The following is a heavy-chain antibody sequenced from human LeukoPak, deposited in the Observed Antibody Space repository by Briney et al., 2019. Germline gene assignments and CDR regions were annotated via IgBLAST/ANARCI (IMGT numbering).Heavy chain of an antibody. Sequence: GGSLRLSCAASGFTVSSNYMSWVRQTPGKGLPWVSVLYSGGNTYYADSVKGRFTISRDNSKNMLFLQMNSLRAEDTAVYYCARVGRGDTYGYVDYWGQGTLVTVSS. CDR1: GFTVSSNY. V-gene: IGHV3-66*01. CDR3: ARVGRGDTYGYVDY. D-gene: IGHD5-18*01. CDR2: LYSGGNT. J-gene: IGHJ4*02.